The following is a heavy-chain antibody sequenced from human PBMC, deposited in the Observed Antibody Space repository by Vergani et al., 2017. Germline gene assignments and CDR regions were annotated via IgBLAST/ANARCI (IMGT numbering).Heavy chain of an antibody. CDR2: ILPLFGTP. Sequence: QVQLVQSGAEVKKPGSSVKVSCKSSGGTFSNHVLAWVRQAPGQGLEWMGGILPLFGTPTYAQRFQGRVTITADESTTTAYMELTSLTSEDSAVYYCARGGNYYDSSGYYVGAYWGQGTLVTVSS. J-gene: IGHJ4*02. D-gene: IGHD3-22*01. CDR1: GGTFSNHV. V-gene: IGHV1-69*01. CDR3: ARGGNYYDSSGYYVGAY.